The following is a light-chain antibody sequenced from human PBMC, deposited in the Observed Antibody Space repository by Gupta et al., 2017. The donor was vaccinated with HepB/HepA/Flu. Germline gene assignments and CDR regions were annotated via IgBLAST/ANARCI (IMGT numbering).Light chain of an antibody. V-gene: IGKV3-11*01. Sequence: EIALTPSPATLSLSPGERATLPCRASQSVSSYLDWYPQKPCLAPRLLIYDASNRATGTPARSRGTWSGTDSTLTISSLEPEDLAVYSCQQRSYWPMCSFRPGTNMEI. CDR2: DAS. J-gene: IGKJ2*04. CDR3: QQRSYWPMCS. CDR1: QSVSSY.